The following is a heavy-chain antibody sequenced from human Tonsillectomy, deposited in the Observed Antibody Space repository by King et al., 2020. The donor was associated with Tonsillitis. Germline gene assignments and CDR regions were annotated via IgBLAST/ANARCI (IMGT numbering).Heavy chain of an antibody. CDR1: GGSVSSGSYY. V-gene: IGHV4-61*01. CDR3: ARDNPHNVNDSHGIFYY. CDR2: IYYSGST. J-gene: IGHJ4*02. D-gene: IGHD1-14*01. Sequence: QLQESGPGLVKPSETLSLTCTVSGGSVSSGSYYWSWIRQPPGKGLEWIGYIYYSGSTNYNPSLKSRVTISVDTSKNQLSLKLSSVTAADTSVYDCARDNPHNVNDSHGIFYYWGQGTLVTVSS.